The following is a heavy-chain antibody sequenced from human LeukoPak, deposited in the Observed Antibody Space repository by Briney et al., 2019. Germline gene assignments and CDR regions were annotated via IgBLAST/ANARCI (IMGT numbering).Heavy chain of an antibody. J-gene: IGHJ4*02. V-gene: IGHV3-21*06. CDR1: GVTFSSYS. CDR3: ASGPTGSSGWYYFEY. Sequence: GGSLRLSCAASGVTFSSYSMNWVRQAPGKGLEWVSSISSSSSHIYYADSVKGRFTISRDNSKNTLYLQMNSLRAEDTAVYYCASGPTGSSGWYYFEYWGQGTLVTVSS. D-gene: IGHD6-19*01. CDR2: ISSSSSHI.